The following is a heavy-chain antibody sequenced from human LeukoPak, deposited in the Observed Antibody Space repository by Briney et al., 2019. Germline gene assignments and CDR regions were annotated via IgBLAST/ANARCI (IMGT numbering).Heavy chain of an antibody. Sequence: PGASVKVSCKASGYTFTSYGISWVRQAPGQGLEWMGWISAYNGNTNYAQKLQGRVTMTTDTSTSTAYMELRSLRSDDTAVYYCARAACSGGSCYFYDSYYMDVWGKGTTVTISS. D-gene: IGHD2-15*01. CDR1: GYTFTSYG. CDR3: ARAACSGGSCYFYDSYYMDV. V-gene: IGHV1-18*01. CDR2: ISAYNGNT. J-gene: IGHJ6*03.